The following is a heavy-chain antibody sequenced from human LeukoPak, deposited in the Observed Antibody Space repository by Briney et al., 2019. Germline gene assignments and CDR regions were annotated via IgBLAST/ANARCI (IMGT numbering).Heavy chain of an antibody. CDR3: VKGGNGPFDY. J-gene: IGHJ4*02. Sequence: GGSLRLSCAASGFTVSSNYMSWVRQAPGKGLEWVSVIYSGGSTSYADSVKGRFTISRDNSKNTLYLQVNSLRAEDTAVYYCVKGGNGPFDYWGQGILVTVSS. V-gene: IGHV3-53*01. CDR1: GFTVSSNY. D-gene: IGHD3-16*01. CDR2: IYSGGST.